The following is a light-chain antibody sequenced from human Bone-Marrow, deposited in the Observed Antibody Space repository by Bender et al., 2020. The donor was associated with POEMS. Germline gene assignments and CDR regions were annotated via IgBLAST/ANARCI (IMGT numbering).Light chain of an antibody. CDR3: SSYTITSSVV. J-gene: IGLJ1*01. CDR1: SSDVSDYKY. V-gene: IGLV2-14*03. Sequence: QSALTQPASVSGSPGQSITISCSGSSSDVSDYKYVSWHQQHPGKAPKLVIFDVNHRPSGISDRFSGSKSDNTASLTISGLQAEDEADYYCSSYTITSSVVFGSGTRVFV. CDR2: DVN.